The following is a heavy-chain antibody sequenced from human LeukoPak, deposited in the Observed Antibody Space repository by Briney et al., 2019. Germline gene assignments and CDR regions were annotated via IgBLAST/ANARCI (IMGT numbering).Heavy chain of an antibody. D-gene: IGHD3-10*01. J-gene: IGHJ5*02. Sequence: GAXVKVXXXASGYTFTSYDINWVRQATGQGLEWMGWMNPNSGNTGYAQKFQGRVTMTRNTSISTAYMELSSLRSEDTAVYYCAXGSXGSXSYSNWXDPWGQGTXVTVSS. CDR3: AXGSXGSXSYSNWXDP. V-gene: IGHV1-8*01. CDR2: MNPNSGNT. CDR1: GYTFTSYD.